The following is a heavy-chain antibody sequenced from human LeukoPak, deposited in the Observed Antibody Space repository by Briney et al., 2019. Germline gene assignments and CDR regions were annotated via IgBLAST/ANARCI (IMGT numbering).Heavy chain of an antibody. CDR2: FDPEDGET. CDR3: ATSYDSSGYYYADYYYGMDV. V-gene: IGHV1-24*01. J-gene: IGHJ6*02. D-gene: IGHD3-22*01. Sequence: ASVKVSCKVSGYTLTELSMHWVRQAPGKGLEWMGGFDPEDGETIYAQKFQGRVTMTEDTSTDTAYMELSSLRSEDTAVYYCATSYDSSGYYYADYYYGMDVWGQGTTVTVS. CDR1: GYTLTELS.